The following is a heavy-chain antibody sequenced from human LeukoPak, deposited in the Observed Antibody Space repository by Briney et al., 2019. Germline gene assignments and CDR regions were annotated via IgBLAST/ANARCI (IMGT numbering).Heavy chain of an antibody. CDR1: GFTFSSYG. D-gene: IGHD6-19*01. Sequence: GGSLRLSCAASGFTFSSYGMHWVRQAPGKGLEWVSVIYSGGSTYYADSVKGRFTISRDNSKNTLYLQMNSLRAEDTAVYYCARVVVAGTRAFDIWGQGTMVTVSS. CDR3: ARVVVAGTRAFDI. J-gene: IGHJ3*02. V-gene: IGHV3-NL1*01. CDR2: IYSGGST.